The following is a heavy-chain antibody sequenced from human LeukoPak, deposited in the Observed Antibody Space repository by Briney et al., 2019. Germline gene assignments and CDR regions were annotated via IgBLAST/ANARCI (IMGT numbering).Heavy chain of an antibody. CDR3: ARPDYGDSYVEY. CDR2: IYHSGST. V-gene: IGHV4-38-2*02. CDR1: GYSISSGYY. Sequence: SETLSLTCTVSGYSISSGYYWGWIRQPPGKGLEWIGSIYHSGSTYYNPSLKSRVTISVDTSKNQFSLKLSSVTAADTAVYYCARPDYGDSYVEYWGQGTLVTVSS. J-gene: IGHJ4*02. D-gene: IGHD4-17*01.